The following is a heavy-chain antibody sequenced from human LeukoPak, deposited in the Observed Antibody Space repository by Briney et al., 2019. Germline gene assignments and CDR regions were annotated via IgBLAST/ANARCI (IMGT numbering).Heavy chain of an antibody. V-gene: IGHV4-34*01. D-gene: IGHD3-9*01. J-gene: IGHJ6*02. CDR1: GGSFSGYY. Sequence: DPSETLSLTCAVYGGSFSGYYWSWIRQPPGKGLEWIGEYNHSGSTNYNPSLKSRVTISVDTSKNQFSLKLSSVTAADTAVYYCATLQDYDILTGRYGMDVWGQGTTVTVSS. CDR2: YNHSGST. CDR3: ATLQDYDILTGRYGMDV.